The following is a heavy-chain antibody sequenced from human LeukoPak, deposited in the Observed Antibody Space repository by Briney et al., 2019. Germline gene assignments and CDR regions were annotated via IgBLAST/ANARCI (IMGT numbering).Heavy chain of an antibody. V-gene: IGHV4-39*01. CDR1: GGSVTSGGFY. Sequence: PLETLSLTCSVSGGSVTSGGFYWGWLRQPPGKGPEWIATIYYTGSTYYNPSLTSRVTISIDTSKNQFSLRLTSVTATDTAVYHCARHSGSGSESRPVDHWGQGTLVSVSS. CDR2: IYYTGST. D-gene: IGHD3-10*01. J-gene: IGHJ5*02. CDR3: ARHSGSGSESRPVDH.